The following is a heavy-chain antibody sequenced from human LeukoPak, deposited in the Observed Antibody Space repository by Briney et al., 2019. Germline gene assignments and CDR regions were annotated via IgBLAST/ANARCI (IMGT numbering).Heavy chain of an antibody. V-gene: IGHV3-66*01. J-gene: IGHJ4*02. CDR1: GFTVSSNY. D-gene: IGHD6-19*01. CDR3: AKDARRTFGLSSGLYRGSYYFDY. CDR2: IYSGGST. Sequence: PGGSLRLSCAASGFTVSSNYMSWVRQAPGKRLEWVSVIYSGGSTYYADSVKGRFTISRDNSKNTLYLQMNSLRAEDTAVYYCAKDARRTFGLSSGLYRGSYYFDYWGQGTLVTVSS.